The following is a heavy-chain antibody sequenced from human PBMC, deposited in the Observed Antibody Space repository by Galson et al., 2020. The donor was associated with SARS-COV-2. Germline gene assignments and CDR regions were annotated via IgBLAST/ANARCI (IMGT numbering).Heavy chain of an antibody. CDR2: IKQDGSEK. V-gene: IGHV3-7*01. CDR1: GLTFSSYW. CDR3: ATLHGSSWYFLFDP. Sequence: GGSLRLSCAASGLTFSSYWMSWVRQAPGKGLEWVANIKQDGSEKYYVDSVKGRFTISRDNAKNSLYLQMNSLRAEDTAVYYCATLHGSSWYFLFDPWGQGTLVTVSS. J-gene: IGHJ5*02. D-gene: IGHD6-13*01.